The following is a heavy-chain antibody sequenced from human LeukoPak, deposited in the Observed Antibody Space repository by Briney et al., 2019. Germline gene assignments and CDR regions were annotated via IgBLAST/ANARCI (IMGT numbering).Heavy chain of an antibody. V-gene: IGHV3-48*03. Sequence: GGSLRLSCAGSGFSFSTYEMNWVRQAPGKGLEWISYISSGGSAIYYADSVKGRFTISRDNAKNSLHLQMNSLRAEDTAIYYCARDRDLYYDSNTYPLYWYFDLWDRGTLVTVSS. J-gene: IGHJ2*01. CDR2: ISSGGSAI. CDR1: GFSFSTYE. CDR3: ARDRDLYYDSNTYPLYWYFDL. D-gene: IGHD3-22*01.